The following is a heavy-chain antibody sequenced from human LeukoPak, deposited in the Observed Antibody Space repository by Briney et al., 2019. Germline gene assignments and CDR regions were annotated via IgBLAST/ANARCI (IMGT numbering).Heavy chain of an antibody. CDR2: ISGSGGST. CDR1: GFTFSSYG. CDR3: AKDRVLLDFDY. J-gene: IGHJ4*02. Sequence: AGGTLRLSCAASGFTFSSYGMSWVRQAPGKGLEWVSAISGSGGSTYYADSVKGRITISTDNSKSTLYLHMNSLRAEATAVYYCAKDRVLLDFDYWGQGTLVTVSS. D-gene: IGHD3-3*01. V-gene: IGHV3-23*01.